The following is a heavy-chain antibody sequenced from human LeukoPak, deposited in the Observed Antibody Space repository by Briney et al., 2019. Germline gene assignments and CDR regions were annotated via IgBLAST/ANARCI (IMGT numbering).Heavy chain of an antibody. CDR2: INPNSGGT. J-gene: IGHJ4*02. Sequence: ASVKVSCKASGYTFTGYYMHWVRQAPGQGLEWMGWINPNSGGTNYAQKLQGRVTMTTDTSTSTAYMELRSLRSDDTAVYYCARESNGDYGLYYFDYWGQGTLVTVSS. D-gene: IGHD4-17*01. CDR3: ARESNGDYGLYYFDY. CDR1: GYTFTGYY. V-gene: IGHV1-2*02.